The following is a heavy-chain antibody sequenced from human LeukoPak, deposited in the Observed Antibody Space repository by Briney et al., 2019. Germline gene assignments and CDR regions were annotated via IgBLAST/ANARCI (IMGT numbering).Heavy chain of an antibody. CDR1: GYTFSSYY. CDR3: ARDSTTGIDY. Sequence: GGSLRLSCSASGYTFSSYYLHWVRQDQGKGLVWVSRISNDGSSTWYADSVKGRFTISRDNAKNTLYLQMNSLRTEDTAVYYCARDSTTGIDYWGQGTLVTVSS. D-gene: IGHD1-1*01. CDR2: ISNDGSST. V-gene: IGHV3-74*01. J-gene: IGHJ4*02.